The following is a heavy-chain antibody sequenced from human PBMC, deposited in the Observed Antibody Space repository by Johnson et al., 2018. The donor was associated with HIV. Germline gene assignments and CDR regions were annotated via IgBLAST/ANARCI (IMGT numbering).Heavy chain of an antibody. J-gene: IGHJ3*01. D-gene: IGHD6-13*01. V-gene: IGHV3-64*07. Sequence: VQLVESGGGVVQPGRSLRLSCAASGFTFSSYAMHWVRQAPGKGLEYVSAISSNGGSTYYADSVKGRFTISRDNSKNTLYLQMGSLRTEDMAVYHCARARYTSDWYLYDAFDLWGQGTMVTVSP. CDR3: ARARYTSDWYLYDAFDL. CDR1: GFTFSSYA. CDR2: ISSNGGST.